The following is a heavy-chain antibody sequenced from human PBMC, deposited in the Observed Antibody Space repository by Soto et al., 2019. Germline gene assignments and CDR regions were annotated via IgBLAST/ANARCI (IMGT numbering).Heavy chain of an antibody. J-gene: IGHJ3*02. V-gene: IGHV6-1*01. CDR3: PSALAGYLALDAFDI. D-gene: IGHD6-13*01. Sequence: PSQTLSLTCVISGDSVSSNSAAWNWIRQSPSRGLEWLGRTYYRSKWYNDYAVSVKSRITINPDTSKNQFSLQLNSVTPEDTAVYYCPSALAGYLALDAFDIWGQGTMVTVS. CDR2: TYYRSKWYN. CDR1: GDSVSSNSAA.